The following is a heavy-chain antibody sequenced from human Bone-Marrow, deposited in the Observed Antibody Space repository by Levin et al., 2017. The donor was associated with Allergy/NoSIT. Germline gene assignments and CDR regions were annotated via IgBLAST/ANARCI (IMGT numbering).Heavy chain of an antibody. CDR2: LSSNDEK. CDR1: GFSLSNRRMS. V-gene: IGHV2-26*01. CDR3: ARRRHDYGDYPYYDY. Sequence: SGPTLVKPTETLTLTCTVSGFSLSNRRMSVSWIRQPPGKALEWLAHLSSNDEKSYSSSLKNRVTISKDTSKIQVVLTMTNVDPVDTATYFCARRRHDYGDYPYYDYWGQGILVTVSS. D-gene: IGHD4-17*01. J-gene: IGHJ4*02.